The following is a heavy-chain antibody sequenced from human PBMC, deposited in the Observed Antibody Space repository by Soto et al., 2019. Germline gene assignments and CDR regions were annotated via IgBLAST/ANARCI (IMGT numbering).Heavy chain of an antibody. CDR2: IYYSGST. V-gene: IGHV4-59*01. D-gene: IGHD3-9*01. CDR1: GGSISSYY. J-gene: IGHJ3*02. Sequence: SETLSLTCTVSGGSISSYYWSWIRQPPGKGLEWIGYIYYSGSTNYNPSLKSRVTISVDTSKNQFSLKLSSVTAADTAVYYCARGDILTGYYIGAFDIWGQGTMVTVSS. CDR3: ARGDILTGYYIGAFDI.